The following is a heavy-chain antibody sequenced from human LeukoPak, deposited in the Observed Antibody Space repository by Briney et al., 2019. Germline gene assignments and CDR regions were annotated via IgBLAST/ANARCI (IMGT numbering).Heavy chain of an antibody. Sequence: GGSLRLSCAASGFTFSSYWMSWVRQAPGKGVVWVANIKQDGSEKYYVDSVKGRFTISRDNAKNSLYLQMNSLRAEDTAVYYCARVDVLRYFDWLLHTFYYYGMDVWGQGTTVTVSS. CDR2: IKQDGSEK. D-gene: IGHD3-9*01. CDR3: ARVDVLRYFDWLLHTFYYYGMDV. CDR1: GFTFSSYW. J-gene: IGHJ6*02. V-gene: IGHV3-7*04.